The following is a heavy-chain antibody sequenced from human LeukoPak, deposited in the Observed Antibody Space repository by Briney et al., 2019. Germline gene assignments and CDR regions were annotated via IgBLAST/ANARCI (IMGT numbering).Heavy chain of an antibody. V-gene: IGHV4-30-2*01. D-gene: IGHD3-10*01. Sequence: SQTLSLTCAVSGGSISSGGYSWSWIRQPPGKGLEWIGYIYHSGSTYYNPSLKSRVTISVDRSKNQFSLKLSSVTAADTAVYYCARGRFGEPIDYWGQGTLATVSS. J-gene: IGHJ4*02. CDR2: IYHSGST. CDR1: GGSISSGGYS. CDR3: ARGRFGEPIDY.